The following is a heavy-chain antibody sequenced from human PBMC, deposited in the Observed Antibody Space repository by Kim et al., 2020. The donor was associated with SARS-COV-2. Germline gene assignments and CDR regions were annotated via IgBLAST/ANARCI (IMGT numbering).Heavy chain of an antibody. J-gene: IGHJ4*02. V-gene: IGHV1-46*01. D-gene: IGHD2-15*01. Sequence: QKCQGRVTMTRDTSTSTVYMELSGLRSEDTAVYYCARDYCSGGSCIFDCWGQGTLVTVSS. CDR3: ARDYCSGGSCIFDC.